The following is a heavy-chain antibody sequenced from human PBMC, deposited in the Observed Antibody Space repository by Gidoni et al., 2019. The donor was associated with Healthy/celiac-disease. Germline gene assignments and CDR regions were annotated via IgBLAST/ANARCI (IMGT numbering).Heavy chain of an antibody. V-gene: IGHV1-69*06. CDR2: VIPTFGTT. J-gene: IGHJ6*02. Sequence: QVQLVQSGAEVKKPGSSVKVSCKAPGGTFGKYGINWVRQAPGQGLEWMGGVIPTFGTTRYAQKFQVRVKITADKYTDTAYMELSSLRDEDTAVYYCARVMTTVIYFYAMDVWGQGTAVTVSS. CDR1: GGTFGKYG. D-gene: IGHD4-17*01. CDR3: ARVMTTVIYFYAMDV.